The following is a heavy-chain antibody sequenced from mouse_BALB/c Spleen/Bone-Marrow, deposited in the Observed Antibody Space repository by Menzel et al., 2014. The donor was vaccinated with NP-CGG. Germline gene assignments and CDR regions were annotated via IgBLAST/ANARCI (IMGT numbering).Heavy chain of an antibody. D-gene: IGHD2-4*01. J-gene: IGHJ3*01. CDR1: GFSLADYG. CDR3: AKIYYDFDGFAH. V-gene: IGHV2-6-5*01. Sequence: QVQLQQSGPGLVSPSQSLSISCTVSGFSLADYGLSWIRQPPGKGLEWLGVIWGVGTTYYNSALKSRLSISKDNSKSQVFLKMNSLQTDDTAMYYCAKIYYDFDGFAHWGQGTLVTVSA. CDR2: IWGVGTT.